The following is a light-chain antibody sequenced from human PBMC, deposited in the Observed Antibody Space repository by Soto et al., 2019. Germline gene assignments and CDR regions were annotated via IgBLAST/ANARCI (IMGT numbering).Light chain of an antibody. V-gene: IGKV1-5*01. CDR1: QSIVRW. CDR2: DAS. CDR3: QQYNSYSRT. J-gene: IGKJ1*01. Sequence: DIPMTQSPSTLSASVGDRVTITCRASQSIVRWLAWYQQKPGKAPKLLIYDASSLESGVPSRFSGSGSGTEFTLTISSLQPDDFATYYYQQYNSYSRTFGQGTKVEIK.